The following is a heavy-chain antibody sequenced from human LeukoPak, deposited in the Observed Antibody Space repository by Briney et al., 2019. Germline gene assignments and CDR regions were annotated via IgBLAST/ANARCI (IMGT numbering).Heavy chain of an antibody. Sequence: GGSLRLSCAASGFTFSSYWMSWVRQAPGKGLEWVANIKQDGSEKYYVDSVKGRFTISRDNAKNSLYLQMNSLRAEDTAVYYCARDPGRPYRTNGVCFYYFDYWGQGTLVTVSS. V-gene: IGHV3-7*01. CDR1: GFTFSSYW. J-gene: IGHJ4*02. CDR2: IKQDGSEK. D-gene: IGHD2-8*01. CDR3: ARDPGRPYRTNGVCFYYFDY.